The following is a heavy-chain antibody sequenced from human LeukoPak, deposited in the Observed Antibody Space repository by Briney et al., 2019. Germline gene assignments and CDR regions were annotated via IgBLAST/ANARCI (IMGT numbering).Heavy chain of an antibody. J-gene: IGHJ4*02. D-gene: IGHD3-3*01. CDR2: IYPGDCDT. V-gene: IGHV5-51*01. CDR3: ARQNDFRLDY. CDR1: GYPFSSYW. Sequence: GESLKISCKGSGYPFSSYWIGWVRQMPGKGLEWIGIIYPGDCDTRYSPSLQGQVAISVDTSIGTAYLQWSSLKASDTAIYYCARQNDFRLDYWGQGTLVTVSS.